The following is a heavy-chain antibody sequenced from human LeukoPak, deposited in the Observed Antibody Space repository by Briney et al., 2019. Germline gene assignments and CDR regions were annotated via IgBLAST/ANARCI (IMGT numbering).Heavy chain of an antibody. D-gene: IGHD5-12*01. CDR2: ISYDGSNK. J-gene: IGHJ4*02. CDR1: GFTFSSYG. CDR3: ARDGLGFDY. V-gene: IGHV3-30*03. Sequence: PGRSLRLSCAASGFTFSSYGMHWVRQAPGKGLEWVAVISYDGSNKYYADSVKGRFTISRDNSKNTLYLQMNSLRAEDTAVYYCARDGLGFDYWGQGTRVSVSS.